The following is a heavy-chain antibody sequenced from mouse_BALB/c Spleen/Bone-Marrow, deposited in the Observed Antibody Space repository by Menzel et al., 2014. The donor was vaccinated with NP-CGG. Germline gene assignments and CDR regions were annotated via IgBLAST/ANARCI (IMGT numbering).Heavy chain of an antibody. J-gene: IGHJ3*01. V-gene: IGHV5-12*02. Sequence: EVKLVESGGGLVQPGGSLKLSCPTSGFTFSDYYMYWVRQTPEKRLEWVAYISNGGGSTYYPDTVKGRFTISRDNAKNTLYLQMSRLKSEDTAMYYCARHNYDETWFAYWGQGTLVTVSA. CDR2: ISNGGGST. CDR3: ARHNYDETWFAY. D-gene: IGHD2-4*01. CDR1: GFTFSDYY.